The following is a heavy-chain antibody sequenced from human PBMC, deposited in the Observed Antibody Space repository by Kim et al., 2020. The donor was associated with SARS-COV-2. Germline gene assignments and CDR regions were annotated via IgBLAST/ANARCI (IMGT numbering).Heavy chain of an antibody. CDR1: GGSFSGYY. J-gene: IGHJ6*03. Sequence: SETLSLTCAVYGGSFSGYYWSWIRQPPGKGLEWIGEINHSGSTNYNPSLKSRVTISVDTSKNQFSLKLSSVTAADTAVYYCARVVVVVPAATKRPYYYYMDVWGKGTTVTVSS. CDR2: INHSGST. CDR3: ARVVVVVPAATKRPYYYYMDV. V-gene: IGHV4-34*01. D-gene: IGHD2-2*01.